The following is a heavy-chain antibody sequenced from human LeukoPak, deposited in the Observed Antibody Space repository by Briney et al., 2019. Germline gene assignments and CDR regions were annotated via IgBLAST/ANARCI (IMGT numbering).Heavy chain of an antibody. D-gene: IGHD3-3*01. J-gene: IGHJ6*02. CDR1: GGSVISGSYY. V-gene: IGHV4-61*01. CDR3: AREGPSFWSGPDYGMDV. Sequence: SETLSLTCTVSGGSVISGSYYWSWIRQPPGKGLEWIGYIYYSGSTNYNPSLKSRVTISVDTSKNQFSLKLSSVTAADTAVYYCAREGPSFWSGPDYGMDVWGQGTTVTVSS. CDR2: IYYSGST.